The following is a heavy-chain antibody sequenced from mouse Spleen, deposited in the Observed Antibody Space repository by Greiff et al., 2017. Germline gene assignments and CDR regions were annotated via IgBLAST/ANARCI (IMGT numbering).Heavy chain of an antibody. V-gene: IGHV1-72*01. CDR1: GYTFTSYW. CDR3: ARPRHYYGYDAMDY. Sequence: QVQLKQPGAELVKPGASVKLSCKASGYTFTSYWMHWVKQRPGRGLEWIGRIDPNSGGTKYNEKFKSKATLTVDKPSSTAYMQLSSLTSEDSAVYYCARPRHYYGYDAMDYWGQGTSVTVSS. D-gene: IGHD1-2*01. CDR2: IDPNSGGT. J-gene: IGHJ4*01.